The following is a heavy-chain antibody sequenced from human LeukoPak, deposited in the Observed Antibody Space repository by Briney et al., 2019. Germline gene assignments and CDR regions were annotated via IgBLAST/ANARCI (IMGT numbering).Heavy chain of an antibody. Sequence: GASLKLSCKASGYTFTSYYIHWVRQAPGQGLEYMGIIRPSGSTAYPQKFQGRVTMTRDTSTSAVYMELSSLTSEDTAVYYCAREGPETYFFDFWGQGTLVTVSS. J-gene: IGHJ4*02. CDR3: AREGPETYFFDF. CDR2: IRPSGST. CDR1: GYTFTSYY. V-gene: IGHV1-46*01. D-gene: IGHD5-24*01.